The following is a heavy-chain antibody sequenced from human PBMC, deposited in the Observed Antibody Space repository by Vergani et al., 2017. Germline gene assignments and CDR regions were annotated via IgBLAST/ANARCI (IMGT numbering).Heavy chain of an antibody. D-gene: IGHD6-13*01. CDR1: GFTFSSYG. CDR2: IWYDGTNK. Sequence: QVQLVESGGGVVQPGRSLRLSCVPSGFTFSSYGIHWVRQAPGKGLEWVALIWYDGTNKYYADSVKGRLTISRDISKNAVFLQMNSLRVEDTAVYYCARDRTGIGAAADAFDIWGQGTMVTVSS. CDR3: ARDRTGIGAAADAFDI. J-gene: IGHJ3*02. V-gene: IGHV3-33*01.